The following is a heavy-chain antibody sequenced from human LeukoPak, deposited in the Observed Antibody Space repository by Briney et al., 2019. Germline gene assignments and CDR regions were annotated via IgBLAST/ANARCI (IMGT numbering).Heavy chain of an antibody. J-gene: IGHJ3*02. V-gene: IGHV3-48*01. CDR2: IYVGGRTT. Sequence: GGSLRLSCVVSGFTFIEYTMNWVRQAPGKGLGWISYIYVGGRTTWYADSVKGRFTISTDSAKNSLFLQMDSLRAEDTAVYYCARDKHYAFDMWGQGTVVTVSS. CDR1: GFTFIEYT. D-gene: IGHD3-10*01. CDR3: ARDKHYAFDM.